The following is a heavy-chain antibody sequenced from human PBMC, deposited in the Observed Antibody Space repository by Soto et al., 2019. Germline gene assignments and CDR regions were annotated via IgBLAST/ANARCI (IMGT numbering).Heavy chain of an antibody. V-gene: IGHV4-39*01. CDR2: IYYSGST. D-gene: IGHD3-16*02. CDR1: GGSISSSSYY. J-gene: IGHJ4*02. Sequence: ASETLSLTCTVSGGSISSSSYYWGWIRQPPGKGLEWIGSIYYSGSTYYNPSLKSRVTISVDTSKNQFSLKLSSVTAADTAVYYCASFGGVIVIYDYWGQGTLVTVSS. CDR3: ASFGGVIVIYDY.